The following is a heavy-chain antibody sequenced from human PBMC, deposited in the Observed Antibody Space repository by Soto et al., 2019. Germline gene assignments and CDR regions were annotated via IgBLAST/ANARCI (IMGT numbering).Heavy chain of an antibody. D-gene: IGHD3-10*01. Sequence: QVPLQESGPGLVKPSETLSLSCTVSGGSISNYYWSWFRQTPGKGLEWIGYVHDSWGSNYNPSLKRRVAISLDTSKSQFSLKLTSVTATDTAVYYCARQGFGELHGLVDVWGQGTTVTVSS. V-gene: IGHV4-59*08. CDR3: ARQGFGELHGLVDV. CDR2: VHDSWGS. CDR1: GGSISNYY. J-gene: IGHJ6*02.